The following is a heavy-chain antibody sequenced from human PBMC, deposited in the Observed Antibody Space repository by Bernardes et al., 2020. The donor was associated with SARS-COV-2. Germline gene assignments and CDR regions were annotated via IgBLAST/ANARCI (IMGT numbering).Heavy chain of an antibody. CDR3: AKRRVEWELLHYLDS. D-gene: IGHD1-26*01. V-gene: IGHV3-23*01. J-gene: IGHJ4*02. CDR1: GFTFSTYT. Sequence: GGSLRLSCEASGFTFSTYTMNWVRQAPGKGLEWVSTITYSGDSTYYADSVKGRFTISRDNSKDRLYLQMNSLRAEDTAVYFCAKRRVEWELLHYLDSWGQGTLVTVSS. CDR2: ITYSGDST.